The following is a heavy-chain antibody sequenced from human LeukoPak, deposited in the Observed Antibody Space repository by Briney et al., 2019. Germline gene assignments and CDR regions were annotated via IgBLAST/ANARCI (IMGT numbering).Heavy chain of an antibody. D-gene: IGHD3-10*01. J-gene: IGHJ4*02. CDR3: ARGNITMVRGVIIRFYFDY. CDR2: IYTSGST. V-gene: IGHV4-61*02. CDR1: GGSISSGFFY. Sequence: SQTLSLTCTVSGGSISSGFFYWSWIRQPAGKGLEWIGRIYTSGSTNYNPSLKSRVTMSVDTSKNQFSLKLSSVTAADTAVYYCARGNITMVRGVIIRFYFDYWGQGTLVTVSS.